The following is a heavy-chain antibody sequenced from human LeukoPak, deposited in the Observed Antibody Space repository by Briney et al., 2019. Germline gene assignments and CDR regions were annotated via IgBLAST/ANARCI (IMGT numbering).Heavy chain of an antibody. Sequence: SETLSLTCTVSGYSISSGYFWGWIRQPPGKGLEWIGTMYHSGGTYYNPSLKSRVTISVDTSKNQFSLKLSSVTAADTAVYYCARGSSWYDSWFDPWGQGTLVTVSS. CDR1: GYSISSGYF. V-gene: IGHV4-38-2*02. J-gene: IGHJ5*02. D-gene: IGHD6-13*01. CDR2: MYHSGGT. CDR3: ARGSSWYDSWFDP.